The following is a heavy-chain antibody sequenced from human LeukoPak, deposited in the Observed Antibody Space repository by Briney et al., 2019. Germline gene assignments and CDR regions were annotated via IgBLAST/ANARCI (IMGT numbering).Heavy chain of an antibody. J-gene: IGHJ4*02. CDR3: ARAGKNVHFDY. V-gene: IGHV1-46*01. Sequence: GASVKVSCKASGYTFTSYYMHWVRQAPGQGLEWMGIINPSGGSTSYAQKFQGRVTMTRDMSTSTVYMELSSPRSEDTAVYYCARAGKNVHFDYWGQGTLVTVSS. CDR2: INPSGGST. CDR1: GYTFTSYY. D-gene: IGHD3-10*01.